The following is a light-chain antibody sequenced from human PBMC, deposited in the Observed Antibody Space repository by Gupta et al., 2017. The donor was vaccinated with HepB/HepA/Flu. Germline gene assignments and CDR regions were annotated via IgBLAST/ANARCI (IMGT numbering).Light chain of an antibody. Sequence: EIVMTQSPATLSVSPGERATLSCRASQSVRSNLAWYKQKPGQAPRLLIYGASTRDTGIPARFSGSGYGTELTLTISSRQSEDFAVYYCQQNKNWPPITFGQGTLLDIK. CDR3: QQNKNWPPIT. V-gene: IGKV3-15*01. CDR2: GAS. J-gene: IGKJ5*01. CDR1: QSVRSN.